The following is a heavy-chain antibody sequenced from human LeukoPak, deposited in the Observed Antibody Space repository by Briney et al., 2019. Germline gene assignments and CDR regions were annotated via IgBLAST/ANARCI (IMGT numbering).Heavy chain of an antibody. D-gene: IGHD2-21*01. CDR1: GFTFSSYE. CDR3: ARGDSSSILINDAFDF. Sequence: PGRSLRLSCAASGFTFSSYEMNWIRQAPGKGLEWVAYISSSSSTMYYADSVKGRFTTSRDNAKNSLSLQLSSLRGEDTALYYCARGDSSSILINDAFDFWGQGTMVTVSS. CDR2: ISSSSSTM. J-gene: IGHJ3*01. V-gene: IGHV3-48*03.